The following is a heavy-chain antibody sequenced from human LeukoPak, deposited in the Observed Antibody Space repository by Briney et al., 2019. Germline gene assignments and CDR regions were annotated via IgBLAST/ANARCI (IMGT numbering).Heavy chain of an antibody. CDR3: ARAWDAALPGRY. D-gene: IGHD6-25*01. J-gene: IGHJ4*02. CDR1: GYTFTGYY. CDR2: INPNSGGT. V-gene: IGHV1-2*02. Sequence: GASVKVSCKASGYTFTGYYMHWVRQAPGQGLEWMGWINPNSGGTNYAQKFQGRVTMTRDTSISTAYMELRSLRSDDTAVYYCARAWDAALPGRYWGQGTLVTVSS.